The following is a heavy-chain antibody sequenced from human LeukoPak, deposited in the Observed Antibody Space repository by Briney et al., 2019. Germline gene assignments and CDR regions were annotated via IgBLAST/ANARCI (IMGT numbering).Heavy chain of an antibody. V-gene: IGHV4-39*07. Sequence: SETLSLTCTVSGGSISSSMYYWGWIRQPPGKGLEWIGSIYYSGSTYYNPSLKSRVTISVDTSKNQFSLKLSSVTAADTAVYYCARGRRRGSSLGAFDIWGQGTMVTVSS. D-gene: IGHD3-16*01. CDR3: ARGRRRGSSLGAFDI. CDR2: IYYSGST. J-gene: IGHJ3*02. CDR1: GGSISSSMYY.